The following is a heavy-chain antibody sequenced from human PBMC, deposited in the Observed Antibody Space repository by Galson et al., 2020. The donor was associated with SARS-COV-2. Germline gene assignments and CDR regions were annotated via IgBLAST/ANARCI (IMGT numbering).Heavy chain of an antibody. V-gene: IGHV5-10-1*01. CDR3: ARGESSSSAYYGMDV. CDR1: GYSFTSYW. J-gene: IGHJ6*02. CDR2: IDPSDSYT. Sequence: HGESLKISCKGSGYSFTSYWISWVRQMPGKGLEWMGRIDPSDSYTNYSPSFQGHVTISADKSISTAYLQWSSLKASDTAMYYCARGESSSSAYYGMDVWGQGTTVTVSS. D-gene: IGHD6-6*01.